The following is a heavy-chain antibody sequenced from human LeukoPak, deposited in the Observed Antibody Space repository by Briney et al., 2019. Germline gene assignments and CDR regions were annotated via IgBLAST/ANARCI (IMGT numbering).Heavy chain of an antibody. CDR1: GFTFSSYT. CDR2: ISSSSRYI. Sequence: GGSLGLSCAASGFTFSSYTMNWVRQAPGKGLEWVSSISSSSRYIYYADSVKGRFTISRDNAKNSLYLQMNSLRAEDTAVYYCARGKGQWLVDYWGRGTLVTVSS. CDR3: ARGKGQWLVDY. J-gene: IGHJ4*02. V-gene: IGHV3-21*01. D-gene: IGHD6-19*01.